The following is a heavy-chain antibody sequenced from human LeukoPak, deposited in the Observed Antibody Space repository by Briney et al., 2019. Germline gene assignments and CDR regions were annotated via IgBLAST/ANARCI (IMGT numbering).Heavy chain of an antibody. CDR2: ISGSGGST. Sequence: PGGSLRLSCAASGFTSSSYSMNWVRQAPGKGLEWVSAISGSGGSTYYADSVKGRFTISRDNSKNTLYLQMNSLRAEDTAVYYCAKGAFFLHYYGSGSQEYYFDYWGQGTLVTVSS. D-gene: IGHD3-10*01. CDR1: GFTSSSYS. CDR3: AKGAFFLHYYGSGSQEYYFDY. J-gene: IGHJ4*02. V-gene: IGHV3-23*01.